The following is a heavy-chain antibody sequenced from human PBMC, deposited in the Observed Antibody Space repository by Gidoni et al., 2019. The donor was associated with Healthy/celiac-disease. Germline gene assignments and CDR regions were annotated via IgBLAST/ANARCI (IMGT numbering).Heavy chain of an antibody. CDR3: TRLNLGYSSGWYGLFY. J-gene: IGHJ4*02. D-gene: IGHD6-19*01. CDR1: GFTFGDYA. CDR2: IRSKAYGGTT. Sequence: EVQLVESGGGLVQPGRSLRLSCTASGFTFGDYAMSWVRQAPGKGLEWVGFIRSKAYGGTTEYAASVKGRFTISRDDSKSIAYLQMNSLKTEDTAVYYCTRLNLGYSSGWYGLFYWGQGTLVTVSS. V-gene: IGHV3-49*04.